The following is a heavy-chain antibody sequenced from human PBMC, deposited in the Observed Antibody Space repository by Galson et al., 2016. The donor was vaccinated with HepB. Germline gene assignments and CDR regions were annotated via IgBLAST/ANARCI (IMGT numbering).Heavy chain of an antibody. CDR2: ISGGGDST. Sequence: SLRLSCAASGFSFRSHAMVWVRQAPGKGLEWVSTISGGGDSTYYADSVKGRFTVSRDNFKNTLYLQLNSLRADDTAVYYCVKESPNSSPWYREFDYWGQGTLVTVSS. CDR3: VKESPNSSPWYREFDY. CDR1: GFSFRSHA. J-gene: IGHJ4*02. D-gene: IGHD6-13*01. V-gene: IGHV3-23*01.